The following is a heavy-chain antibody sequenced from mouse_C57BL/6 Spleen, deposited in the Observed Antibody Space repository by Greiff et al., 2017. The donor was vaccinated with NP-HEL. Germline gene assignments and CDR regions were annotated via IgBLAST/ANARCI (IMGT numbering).Heavy chain of an antibody. D-gene: IGHD1-1*01. Sequence: EVKVEESGEGLVKPGGSLKLSCAASGFTFSSYAMSWVRQTPEKRLEWVAYISSGGDYIYYADTVKGRFTISRDNARNTLYLQMSSLKSEDTAMYYCTRGGYGSSVAYWGQGTLVTVSA. CDR3: TRGGYGSSVAY. CDR2: ISSGGDYI. V-gene: IGHV5-9-1*02. J-gene: IGHJ3*01. CDR1: GFTFSSYA.